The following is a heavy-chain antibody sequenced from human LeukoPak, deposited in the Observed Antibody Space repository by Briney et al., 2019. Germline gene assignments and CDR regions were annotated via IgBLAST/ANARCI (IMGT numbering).Heavy chain of an antibody. CDR1: GFTFRDHW. CDR2: ISSDGSST. CDR3: ARDQRVTGRPDIDY. D-gene: IGHD6-6*01. V-gene: IGHV3-74*03. J-gene: IGHJ4*02. Sequence: GGSLRLSCAASGFTFRDHWMHWVRQTPGKGLVWVSRISSDGSSTTYADSVKGRFTISRDNAKNTLYLQMNNLRAEDTAMYYCARDQRVTGRPDIDYWGQGTLVIVFS.